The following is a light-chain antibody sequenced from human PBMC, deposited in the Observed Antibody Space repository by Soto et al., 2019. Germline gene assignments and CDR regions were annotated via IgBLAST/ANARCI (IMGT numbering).Light chain of an antibody. CDR3: AAWDDSLNGLV. Sequence: QSVLTQPPSASGTPGQRVTISCSGSSSNIASNAVTWYQQVPGTAPKLLLYSNDQRPSGVPDRFSGSKSGTSASLVISGLHSEDEADYYCAAWDDSLNGLVLGTGTKLTVL. CDR2: SND. J-gene: IGLJ1*01. CDR1: SSNIASNA. V-gene: IGLV1-44*01.